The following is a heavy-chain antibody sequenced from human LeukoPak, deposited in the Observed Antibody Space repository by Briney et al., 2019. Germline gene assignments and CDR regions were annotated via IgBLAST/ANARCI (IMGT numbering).Heavy chain of an antibody. V-gene: IGHV3-74*03. CDR3: AKDLYPIAAAGKTPIDY. D-gene: IGHD6-13*01. J-gene: IGHJ4*02. CDR2: INTDGRST. CDR1: GFTFGNYW. Sequence: GGSLRLSCAASGFTFGNYWMHWVRQGPGEGLVWVSRINTDGRSTTYADSVKGRFTISRDNSKNTLYLQMNSLRAEDTAVYYCAKDLYPIAAAGKTPIDYWGQGTLVTVSS.